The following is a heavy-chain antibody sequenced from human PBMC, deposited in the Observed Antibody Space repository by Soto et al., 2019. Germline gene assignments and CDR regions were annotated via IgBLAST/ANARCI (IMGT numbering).Heavy chain of an antibody. J-gene: IGHJ6*02. Sequence: QVQLVQSGAEVKKPGASVKVSCKASGYTFTSYDINWVRQATGQGLEWMGWMNPNSGNTGYAQKFQGRVTMTRNTSISTDYMELSSLRSEDTAVYYCARLPPVGTRSYWYCGMDVWGQGTTVTVSS. D-gene: IGHD1-1*01. CDR2: MNPNSGNT. CDR1: GYTFTSYD. V-gene: IGHV1-8*01. CDR3: ARLPPVGTRSYWYCGMDV.